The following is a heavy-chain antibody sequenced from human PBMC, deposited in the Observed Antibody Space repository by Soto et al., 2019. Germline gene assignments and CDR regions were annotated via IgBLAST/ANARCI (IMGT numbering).Heavy chain of an antibody. CDR1: GGSFSGYY. D-gene: IGHD3-16*01. V-gene: IGHV4-34*01. Sequence: QVQLQQWGAGLLKPSENLSLTCAVYGGSFSGYYWSWIRQPPGKGLEWFGEINHSGSTTYNPSLKNPVTTSVATSKNQFFLKLDSVTGAYTDVYDCARRRQQPKSFHEYIWGGHRSREEEYGMDDSGQWPMVTVSS. CDR2: INHSGST. J-gene: IGHJ6*02. CDR3: ARRRQQPKSFHEYIWGGHRSREEEYGMDD.